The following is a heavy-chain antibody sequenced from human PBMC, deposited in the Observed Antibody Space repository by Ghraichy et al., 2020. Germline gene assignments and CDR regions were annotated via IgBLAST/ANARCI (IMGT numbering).Heavy chain of an antibody. CDR2: IYYSGST. Sequence: SETLSLTCTVSGGPISSSSYYWGWIRQPPGKGLEWIGSIYYSGSTYYNPSLKSRVTISADTSKNQFSLKLSSVTAADTAVYYCARHIPLNYYILTGDYKGGSYFGSWGHGTLVPGSS. D-gene: IGHD3-9*01. CDR1: GGPISSSSYY. J-gene: IGHJ4*01. CDR3: ARHIPLNYYILTGDYKGGSYFGS. V-gene: IGHV4-39*01.